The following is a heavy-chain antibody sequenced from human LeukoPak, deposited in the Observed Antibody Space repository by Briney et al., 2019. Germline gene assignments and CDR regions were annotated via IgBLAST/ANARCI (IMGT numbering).Heavy chain of an antibody. CDR1: GGAISSYY. CDR2: IYYSGST. V-gene: IGHV4-59*01. CDR3: AREGGYCSGGSCYSAFDY. Sequence: SETLSLTCTASGGAISSYYWSWIRQPPGKGLEWIAYIYYSGSTNYNPSLKSRVTISVDTSKNQFSLKLSSVTAADTAVYYCAREGGYCSGGSCYSAFDYWGQGTLVTVSS. D-gene: IGHD2-15*01. J-gene: IGHJ4*02.